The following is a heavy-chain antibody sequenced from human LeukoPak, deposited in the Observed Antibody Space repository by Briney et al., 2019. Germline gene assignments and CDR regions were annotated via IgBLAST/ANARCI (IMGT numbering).Heavy chain of an antibody. J-gene: IGHJ6*04. CDR2: IYHSGST. CDR3: ARAPGYCSSTSCYLTYYYYGMDV. D-gene: IGHD2-2*01. V-gene: IGHV4-38-2*01. Sequence: SETLSLTCAVSGYSISSGYYWGWIRQPPGQELEWIGSIYHSGSTYYNPSLKSRVTISVDTSKNQFSLKLSSVTAADTAVYYCARAPGYCSSTSCYLTYYYYGMDVWGKGTTVTVSS. CDR1: GYSISSGYY.